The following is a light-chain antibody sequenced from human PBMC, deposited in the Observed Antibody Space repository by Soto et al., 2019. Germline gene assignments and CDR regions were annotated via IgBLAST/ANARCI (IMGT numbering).Light chain of an antibody. CDR1: QSVSSDY. J-gene: IGKJ5*01. CDR3: QQYGSSAPIT. CDR2: GAS. V-gene: IGKV3-20*01. Sequence: EIVLTQSPGTLSLSPGDRVTLSCRASQSVSSDYLAWYQQKPGQAPSLLIYGASSRATGIPDRFSGSGSGTDFTLTISRLEPADFGMYYCQQYGSSAPITFGQGTRVEIE.